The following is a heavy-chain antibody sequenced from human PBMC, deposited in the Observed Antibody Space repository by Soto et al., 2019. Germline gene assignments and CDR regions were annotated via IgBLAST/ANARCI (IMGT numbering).Heavy chain of an antibody. J-gene: IGHJ4*02. CDR2: IKQDGSEK. V-gene: IGHV3-7*03. CDR3: ARDPRIRPLDY. D-gene: IGHD2-15*01. CDR1: GFTFSSYW. Sequence: GGSLRLSSAASGFTFSSYWMSWVRQAPGKGLEWVANIKQDGSEKYNVDSVKGRFTISRDNAKNSLYLQMNSLRAEDTAVYYCARDPRIRPLDYWGQGTLVTVSS.